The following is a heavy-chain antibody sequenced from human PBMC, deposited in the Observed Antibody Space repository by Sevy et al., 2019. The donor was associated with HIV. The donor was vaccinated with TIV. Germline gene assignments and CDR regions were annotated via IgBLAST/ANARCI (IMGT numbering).Heavy chain of an antibody. Sequence: GGSLRLSCAASGFTFNNAWMSWVRQAPGKGLEWVGLIKTKTDGGTTDYAAPVKGRFIISRDDSKNMVYLQMNSLKNEDTAVYYCATGKVYLQLKYFDYLGQGTLVTVSS. V-gene: IGHV3-15*01. CDR3: ATGKVYLQLKYFDY. D-gene: IGHD1-1*01. CDR1: GFTFNNAW. CDR2: IKTKTDGGTT. J-gene: IGHJ4*02.